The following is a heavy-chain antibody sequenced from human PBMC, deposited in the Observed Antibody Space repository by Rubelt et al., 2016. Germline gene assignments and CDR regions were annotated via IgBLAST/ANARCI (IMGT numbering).Heavy chain of an antibody. J-gene: IGHJ3*02. D-gene: IGHD5-24*01. CDR3: ARRDGYNWDDAFDI. CDR1: GYTFTSYG. Sequence: QVQLVQSGAEVKKPGASVTVSCKASGYTFTSYGISWGRQAPGQGIEWMGWISAYNGNTNYAKKLQGRVTMTTDTSTGPADMELRSLRSDDTAVYYCARRDGYNWDDAFDIWGQGTMVTVSS. CDR2: ISAYNGNT. V-gene: IGHV1-18*01.